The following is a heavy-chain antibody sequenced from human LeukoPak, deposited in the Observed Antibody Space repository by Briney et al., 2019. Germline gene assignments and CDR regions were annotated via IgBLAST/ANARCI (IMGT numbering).Heavy chain of an antibody. CDR1: GGSFSGYY. V-gene: IGHV4-34*01. CDR2: INHSGST. D-gene: IGHD1-26*01. Sequence: SGTLSLTCAVYGGSFSGYYWSWIRQPPGKGLEWIGEINHSGSTNYNPSLKSRVTISVDTSKNQFSLNLSSVTAADTAIYYCSRESGAFCPFGYWGQGTLVIVPS. J-gene: IGHJ4*02. CDR3: SRESGAFCPFGY.